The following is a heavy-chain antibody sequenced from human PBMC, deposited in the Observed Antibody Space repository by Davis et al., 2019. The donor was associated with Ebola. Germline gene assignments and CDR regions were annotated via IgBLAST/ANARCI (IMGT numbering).Heavy chain of an antibody. V-gene: IGHV5-51*01. Sequence: GESLKISCKTSGFSFTSHWIAWVRQMPGKGLEWMGLIYPGDSDTRYSPSFEGQVTLSVDTSISTAYLQFESLKGSDTAMYYCAKTLRAGRYYFDYWGQGTLVTVSS. CDR2: IYPGDSDT. CDR1: GFSFTSHW. J-gene: IGHJ4*02. D-gene: IGHD1-14*01. CDR3: AKTLRAGRYYFDY.